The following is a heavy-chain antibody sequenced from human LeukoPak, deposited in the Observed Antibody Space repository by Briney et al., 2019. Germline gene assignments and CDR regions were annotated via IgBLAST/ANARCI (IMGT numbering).Heavy chain of an antibody. D-gene: IGHD3-10*01. CDR2: IGSKANSYAT. CDR3: TRLWFGDLEDDY. CDR1: GFTFSGSA. J-gene: IGHJ4*02. Sequence: GGSLKLSCAASGFTFSGSAMHWVRQASGKGLEWVGRIGSKANSYATAYAASVKGRFTISRDDSKNTAYLQMNSLKTEDTAVYYCTRLWFGDLEDDYWGQGTLVTVSS. V-gene: IGHV3-73*01.